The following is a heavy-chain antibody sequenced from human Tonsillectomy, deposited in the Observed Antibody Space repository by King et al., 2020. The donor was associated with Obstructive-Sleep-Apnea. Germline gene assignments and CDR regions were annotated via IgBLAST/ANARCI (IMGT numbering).Heavy chain of an antibody. D-gene: IGHD3-22*01. CDR1: GGSISSSSYY. CDR2: IYYSGST. V-gene: IGHV4-39*07. J-gene: IGHJ4*02. CDR3: ARDSCGYGGFDY. Sequence: QLQESGPGLVKPSETLSLTCTVSGGSISSSSYYWGWIRQPPGKGLEWIGNIYYSGSTYCNPSLKSRVTISVDTSKNQFSLKLSSVTAADTAVYYCARDSCGYGGFDYWGQGTLVTVSS.